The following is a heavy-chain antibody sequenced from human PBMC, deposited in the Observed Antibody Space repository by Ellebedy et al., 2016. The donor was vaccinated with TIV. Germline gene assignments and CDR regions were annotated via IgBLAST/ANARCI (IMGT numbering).Heavy chain of an antibody. CDR1: GFTFSSYG. CDR3: ARRMSLGYYDSSGYSDAFDI. D-gene: IGHD3-22*01. J-gene: IGHJ3*02. CDR2: ISYDGSNK. V-gene: IGHV3-30*03. Sequence: GGSLRLSCAASGFTFSSYGMHWVRQAPGKGLEWVAVISYDGSNKYYADSVKGRFTISRDNSKNTLYLQMNSLRAEDTAVYYCARRMSLGYYDSSGYSDAFDIWGQGTMVTVSS.